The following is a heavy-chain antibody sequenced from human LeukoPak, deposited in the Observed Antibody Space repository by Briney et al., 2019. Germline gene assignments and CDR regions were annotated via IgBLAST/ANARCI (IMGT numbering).Heavy chain of an antibody. D-gene: IGHD2/OR15-2a*01. V-gene: IGHV3-23*01. CDR2: ISGSGDST. CDR3: ARAYEYACNY. CDR1: GFTFSSYA. J-gene: IGHJ4*02. Sequence: GGSLRLSCAASGFTFSSYAMSWVRQAPGKGLEWVSAISGSGDSTYYGDSVKGRFTISRDNSKNTLYLQMNSLRAEDTAVYYCARAYEYACNYWGQGTLVTVSS.